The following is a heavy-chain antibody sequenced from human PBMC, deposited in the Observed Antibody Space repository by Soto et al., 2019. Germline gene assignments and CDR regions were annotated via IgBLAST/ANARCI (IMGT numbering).Heavy chain of an antibody. CDR3: ARDSSMAKGTGNFDY. CDR2: IYYSGTT. J-gene: IGHJ4*02. D-gene: IGHD3-10*01. Sequence: QVQLQQSGPGLVKPSQTLSLTCTVSGGPISSDSYYWSWIRQHPGKGLEWIGYIYYSGTTYDNPCLRSRCTESVDTSKNQFSLKLSAVTAADAAVYYCARDSSMAKGTGNFDYWGQGTLVTVSS. CDR1: GGPISSDSYY. V-gene: IGHV4-31*03.